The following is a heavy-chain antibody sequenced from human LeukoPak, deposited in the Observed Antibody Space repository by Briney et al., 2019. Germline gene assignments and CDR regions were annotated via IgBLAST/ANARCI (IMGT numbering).Heavy chain of an antibody. CDR3: ASTYCTNGVCYYYYYYGMDV. CDR1: GYTVTELS. Sequence: GASVKVSCKVSGYTVTELSMHWVRQAPGKGLEWMGGFDPEDGETIYAQKFQGRVTMTEDTSTDTAYMELSSLRSEDTAVYYCASTYCTNGVCYYYYYYGMDVWGQGTTVTVSS. J-gene: IGHJ6*02. D-gene: IGHD2-8*01. CDR2: FDPEDGET. V-gene: IGHV1-24*01.